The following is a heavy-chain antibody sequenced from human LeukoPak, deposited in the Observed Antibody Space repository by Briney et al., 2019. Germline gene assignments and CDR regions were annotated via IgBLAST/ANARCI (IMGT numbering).Heavy chain of an antibody. J-gene: IGHJ4*02. CDR2: VTISGGST. CDR3: ARAVAGGH. Sequence: GGSLRLSCAASGFTFSSYAMSWVRQAPGKGLEWVSTVTISGGSTYYADSVKGRFTISRDNSKNTLYLQINSLRAEDTAVYYCARAVAGGHWGQGTLVTVSS. V-gene: IGHV3-23*01. D-gene: IGHD6-19*01. CDR1: GFTFSSYA.